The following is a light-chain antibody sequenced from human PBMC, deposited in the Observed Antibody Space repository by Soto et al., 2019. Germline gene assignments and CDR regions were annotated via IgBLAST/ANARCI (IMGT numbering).Light chain of an antibody. Sequence: QSALTQPASVSGSPGQSITISCTGTSSDVGGYHYVSWYQQHTGKAPKLMLDDVSTRPTGVSNRFPGSKSGNTASLTISGLQAEDEADYYCISYTSSSTLVFGGGTKVTVL. CDR1: SSDVGGYHY. J-gene: IGLJ2*01. V-gene: IGLV2-14*01. CDR2: DVS. CDR3: ISYTSSSTLV.